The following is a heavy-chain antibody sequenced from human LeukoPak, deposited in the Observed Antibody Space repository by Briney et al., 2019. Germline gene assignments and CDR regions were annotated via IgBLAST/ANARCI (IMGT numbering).Heavy chain of an antibody. J-gene: IGHJ5*02. CDR3: ARDGGYCSSTSCYRSLPNNWFDP. CDR1: GYTFTGYY. V-gene: IGHV1-2*02. Sequence: GSVKVSCKASGYTFTGYYMHWVRQAPGQGLEWVGWINPNSGGTNYAQKFQGRVTMTRDTSISTAYMELSRLRSDDTALYYCARDGGYCSSTSCYRSLPNNWFDPWGQGTLATVSS. D-gene: IGHD2-2*01. CDR2: INPNSGGT.